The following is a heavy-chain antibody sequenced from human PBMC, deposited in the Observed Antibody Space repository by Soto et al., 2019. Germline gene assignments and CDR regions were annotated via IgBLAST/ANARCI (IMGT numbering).Heavy chain of an antibody. CDR1: GYTFTGYY. V-gene: IGHV1-2*02. D-gene: IGHD6-19*01. Sequence: ASVKVSCKASGYTFTGYYMHWVRQAPGQGLEWMGWINPNSGGTNYAQKFQGRVTMTRNTSISTAYMELSSLRSEDTAVYYCARDRIAVAGSYWFDPWGQGTLVTVSS. CDR3: ARDRIAVAGSYWFDP. J-gene: IGHJ5*02. CDR2: INPNSGGT.